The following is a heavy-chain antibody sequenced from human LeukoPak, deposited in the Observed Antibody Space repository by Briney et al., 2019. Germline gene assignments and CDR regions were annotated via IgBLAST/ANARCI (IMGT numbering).Heavy chain of an antibody. CDR3: AKVTGSSLAYDY. D-gene: IGHD6-13*01. CDR1: GFTFEDYA. CDR2: MSLNSGSI. V-gene: IGHV3-9*01. Sequence: PGGSLRLSCAASGFTFEDYAMHWVRQAPGKGLEWVSGMSLNSGSIGYADSVKGRFTISRDNAKNSLYLQMNSLRAEDTALYYCAKVTGSSLAYDYWGQGTLVTVSS. J-gene: IGHJ4*02.